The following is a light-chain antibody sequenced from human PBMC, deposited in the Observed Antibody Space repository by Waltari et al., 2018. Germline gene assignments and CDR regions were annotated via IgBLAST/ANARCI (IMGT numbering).Light chain of an antibody. CDR1: QDIENF. V-gene: IGKV1-33*01. CDR2: DAS. CDR3: QQYQNLPS. Sequence: DIQMTQSPSPLSASVGDRVTITCQASQDIENFENWYQQKPGKAPKLLIYDASNLATGVPSRFSGSGSGTDFTFTIASLQPEDIATYFCQQYQNLPSFGPGTKVDLK. J-gene: IGKJ3*01.